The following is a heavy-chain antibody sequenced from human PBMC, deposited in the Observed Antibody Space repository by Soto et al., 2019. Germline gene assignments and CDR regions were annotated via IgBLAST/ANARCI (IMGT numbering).Heavy chain of an antibody. CDR1: GGSFSGYY. CDR2: INHSGST. CDR3: ARGGRVVGATPLLDY. D-gene: IGHD1-26*01. V-gene: IGHV4-34*01. Sequence: QVQLQQWGAGMLQPSETLSLTCAVYGGSFSGYYWSWIRQPPGKGLEWIGEINHSGSTNYNPSLKSRVTMSVDTSKNQFSLKLSSVTAADTAVYYCARGGRVVGATPLLDYWGQGGLVTVSS. J-gene: IGHJ4*02.